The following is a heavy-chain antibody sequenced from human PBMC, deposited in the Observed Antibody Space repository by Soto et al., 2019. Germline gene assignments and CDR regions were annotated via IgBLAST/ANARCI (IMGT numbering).Heavy chain of an antibody. Sequence: GGSLRLSCAASGFTFSSYWMSWVRQAPGKGLEWVANIKQDGSEKYYVDSVKGRFTISRDNAKNSLYLQMNSLRAEDTAVYYCARVRDFWTGYYVMYGMDVCGQGPMVTVSS. V-gene: IGHV3-7*01. D-gene: IGHD3-3*01. J-gene: IGHJ6*02. CDR1: GFTFSSYW. CDR3: ARVRDFWTGYYVMYGMDV. CDR2: IKQDGSEK.